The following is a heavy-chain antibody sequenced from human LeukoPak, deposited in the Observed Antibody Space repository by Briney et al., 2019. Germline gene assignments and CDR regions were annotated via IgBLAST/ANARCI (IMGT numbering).Heavy chain of an antibody. CDR1: GYTFTSYD. J-gene: IGHJ4*02. Sequence: ASVKVSCKASGYTFTSYDINWVRQATGQGLEWMGWMNPNSGNTGYAQKFQGRVTMTRNTSMSTAYMELSSLRSEDTAVHYCASQSSIAARPGRFDYWGQGTLVTVSS. CDR2: MNPNSGNT. CDR3: ASQSSIAARPGRFDY. V-gene: IGHV1-8*01. D-gene: IGHD6-6*01.